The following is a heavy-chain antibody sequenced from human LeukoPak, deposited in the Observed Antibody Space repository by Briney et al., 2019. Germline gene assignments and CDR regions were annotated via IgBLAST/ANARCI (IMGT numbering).Heavy chain of an antibody. D-gene: IGHD5-18*01. Sequence: GGSLRLSCAASGFTFSSYAMSWVRQAPGKGLEWVSAISGSGGSTYYADSVKGRFTISRDNSKNTLYLQMNSLRAEDTAVYYCARSGYGYGDAFDIWGQGTMVTVSS. CDR1: GFTFSSYA. CDR3: ARSGYGYGDAFDI. V-gene: IGHV3-23*01. J-gene: IGHJ3*02. CDR2: ISGSGGST.